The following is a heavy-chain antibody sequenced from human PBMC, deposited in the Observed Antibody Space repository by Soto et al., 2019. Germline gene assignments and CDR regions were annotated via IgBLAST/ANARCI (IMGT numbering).Heavy chain of an antibody. CDR3: ARESHDILTGPRWVWYFDL. Sequence: QVQLQQWGAGPLRPLETLSLTCGVSGGSFSGYYWAWIRQSPGKGLEWIGEINDRGSINYNPSLKSRVRISVDTSKNHYSLNLRSVTAADTAVHYCARESHDILTGPRWVWYFDLWGRGTLVTVSS. CDR2: INDRGSI. D-gene: IGHD3-9*01. V-gene: IGHV4-34*01. J-gene: IGHJ2*01. CDR1: GGSFSGYY.